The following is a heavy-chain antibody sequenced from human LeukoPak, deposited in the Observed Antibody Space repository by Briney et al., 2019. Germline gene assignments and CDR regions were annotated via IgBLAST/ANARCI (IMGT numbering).Heavy chain of an antibody. CDR3: ARDKGESDY. CDR1: GFTFSSYS. CDR2: ISSSSTTI. J-gene: IGHJ4*02. Sequence: SGGSLRLSCAASGFTFSSYSMNWVRQAPGKGLEWVSYISSSSTTIYYADSVKGRFTISRDNAKNSLYLQMNSLRAEDTAMYYCARDKGESDYWGQGTLVTVSS. V-gene: IGHV3-48*04. D-gene: IGHD2-21*01.